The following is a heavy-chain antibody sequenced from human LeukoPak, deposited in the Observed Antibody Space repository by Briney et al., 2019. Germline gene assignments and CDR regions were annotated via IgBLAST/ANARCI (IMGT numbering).Heavy chain of an antibody. Sequence: GGSLRHSRAASRFTLSSNYMSWVRQAPGKGLEWVSLIYRGGNTYYPVCVKGRCPIPKDNSKNTLYFQMNSLRAEDTAVYYCARQYCSSTSCDGSFDIWGQGTMVTVSS. V-gene: IGHV3-53*01. CDR3: ARQYCSSTSCDGSFDI. CDR2: IYRGGNT. D-gene: IGHD2-2*01. J-gene: IGHJ3*02. CDR1: RFTLSSNY.